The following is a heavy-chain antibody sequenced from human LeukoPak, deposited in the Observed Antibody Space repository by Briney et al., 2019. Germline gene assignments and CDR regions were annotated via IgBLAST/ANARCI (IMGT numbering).Heavy chain of an antibody. V-gene: IGHV3-23*01. Sequence: PGGSLRLSCAASGFTFSSYAMSWVRQAPGKGLEWVSAISGSGGSTYYADSVKGRFTISRDNSKNTLYLQMNSLRAEDTAVYYCAVIPDSSGYYNETPYDAFDIWGQGTMVTVSS. CDR3: AVIPDSSGYYNETPYDAFDI. D-gene: IGHD3-22*01. J-gene: IGHJ3*02. CDR1: GFTFSSYA. CDR2: ISGSGGST.